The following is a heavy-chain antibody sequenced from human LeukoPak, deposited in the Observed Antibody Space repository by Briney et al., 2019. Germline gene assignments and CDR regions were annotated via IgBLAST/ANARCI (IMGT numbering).Heavy chain of an antibody. CDR3: ARGQHYDVLTGRFFNWFDP. J-gene: IGHJ5*02. CDR1: WGFFSGYY. CDR2: INNSGST. V-gene: IGHV4-34*01. D-gene: IGHD3-9*01. Sequence: PSATLSLTCAVYWGFFSGYYWSWIRQPPGKGLEWIGEINNSGSTKYNPSVKSRVTISLDTSNNQFSLKLTSVTAADTAVYCARGQHYDVLTGRFFNWFDPWGQGTLVTVSS.